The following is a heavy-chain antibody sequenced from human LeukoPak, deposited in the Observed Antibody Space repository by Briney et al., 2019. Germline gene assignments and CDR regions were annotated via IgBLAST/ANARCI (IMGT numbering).Heavy chain of an antibody. V-gene: IGHV4-59*08. CDR1: GGSISSYY. CDR3: ARHVRSPFVVVTAIGYDNWFDP. CDR2: IYYSGST. Sequence: SETLSLTCTVSGGSISSYYWSWIRQPAGKGLEWIGYIYYSGSTNYNPSLKSRVTISVDTSKNQFSLKLSSVTAADTAVYYCARHVRSPFVVVTAIGYDNWFDPWGQGTLVTVSS. D-gene: IGHD2-21*02. J-gene: IGHJ5*02.